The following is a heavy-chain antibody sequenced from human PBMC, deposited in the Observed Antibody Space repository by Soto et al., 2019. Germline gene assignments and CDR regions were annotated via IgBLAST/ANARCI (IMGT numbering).Heavy chain of an antibody. V-gene: IGHV1-58*01. J-gene: IGHJ6*02. CDR1: GFTFTSSA. Sequence: ASAKVSCQASGFTFTSSAVQWVRQARGQRLECIGCIVFGSGNTKYAQKFQERVTITRDMSTSTAYMELSSLRSEDTAVYYCAAGAVAGHYYCYGMDVWGQGTTVTVS. CDR2: IVFGSGNT. D-gene: IGHD6-19*01. CDR3: AAGAVAGHYYCYGMDV.